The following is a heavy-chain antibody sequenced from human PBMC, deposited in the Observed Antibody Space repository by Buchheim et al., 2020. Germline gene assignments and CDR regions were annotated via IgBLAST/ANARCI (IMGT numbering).Heavy chain of an antibody. D-gene: IGHD6-13*01. V-gene: IGHV4-31*03. CDR2: IYYSGST. Sequence: QVQLQESGPGLVKPSQTLSLTCTVSGGSISSGGYYWSWLRQHPGKGLEWIGYIYYSGSTYYHPSLNSRVTISVDTSKNQFSLKLSSVTAADTAVYYCARAANSWYAGVGYYFDYWGQGTL. CDR3: ARAANSWYAGVGYYFDY. J-gene: IGHJ4*02. CDR1: GGSISSGGYY.